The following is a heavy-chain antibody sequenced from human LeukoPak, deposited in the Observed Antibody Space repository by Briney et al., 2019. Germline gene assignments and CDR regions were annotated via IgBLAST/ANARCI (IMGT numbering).Heavy chain of an antibody. D-gene: IGHD3-16*02. CDR2: IYHSGST. Sequence: PSETLSLTCTVSGGSISSGGYYWSWIRQHPGKGLEWIGYIYHSGSTYYNPSLKSRVTISVDTSKNQFSLKLSSVTAADTAVYYCASALDYVWGSYRFPYFDYWGQGTLVTVSS. J-gene: IGHJ4*02. CDR3: ASALDYVWGSYRFPYFDY. V-gene: IGHV4-31*03. CDR1: GGSISSGGYY.